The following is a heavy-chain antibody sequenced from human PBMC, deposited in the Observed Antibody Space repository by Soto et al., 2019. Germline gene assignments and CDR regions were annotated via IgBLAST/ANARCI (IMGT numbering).Heavy chain of an antibody. CDR1: GGSISSGGYY. CDR2: INHRGST. J-gene: IGHJ6*02. Sequence: SETLSLTCTVSGGSISSGGYYWSWIRQPPGKGLEWIGEINHRGSTNYNPSLKSRGTMSVDTSKKQFFLKVTSVTAADTALYYCARGGKRFRLVETPARLDVWGQGTSVTVSS. V-gene: IGHV4-39*07. D-gene: IGHD3-16*01. CDR3: ARGGKRFRLVETPARLDV.